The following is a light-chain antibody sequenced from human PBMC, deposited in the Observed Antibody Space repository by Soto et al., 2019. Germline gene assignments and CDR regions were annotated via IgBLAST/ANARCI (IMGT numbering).Light chain of an antibody. CDR3: CSYAGSDTPYV. V-gene: IGLV2-23*01. CDR1: SSDVGSYNL. CDR2: ESN. Sequence: QSALTQPASVSGSPGQSITISCTGTSSDVGSYNLVSWYQQHPGKAPKLMIFESNKRPSGVSNRFSGSKSGNAASLTISGIQAEDEADYYCCSYAGSDTPYVFGTGTKVTV. J-gene: IGLJ1*01.